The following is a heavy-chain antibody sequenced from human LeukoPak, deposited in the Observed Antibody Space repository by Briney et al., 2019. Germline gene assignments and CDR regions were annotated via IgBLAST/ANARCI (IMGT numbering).Heavy chain of an antibody. J-gene: IGHJ3*02. CDR2: IYYSGST. CDR1: GGSISSYY. D-gene: IGHD3-10*01. Sequence: SETLSLTCTASGGSISSYYWSWIRQPPGKGLEWIGYIYYSGSTHYNPSLKSRVTISVDTSKKQFSLKLRSVTAADTAVYYCARSDGYGLVGIWGQGTMVTVSS. V-gene: IGHV4-59*01. CDR3: ARSDGYGLVGI.